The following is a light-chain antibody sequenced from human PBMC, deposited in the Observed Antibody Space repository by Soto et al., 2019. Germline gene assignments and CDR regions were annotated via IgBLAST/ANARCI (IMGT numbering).Light chain of an antibody. CDR2: DVT. V-gene: IGLV2-11*01. J-gene: IGLJ7*01. CDR3: CSYAGSHIHAV. Sequence: QSVLTQPRSVSGSPGQSGTIYCPGTSSDVCSYNYVSWYQQHPGKAPKLMIYDVTKRPSGVPDRFSGSKSGNTASLTISGLQAEDEADFYCCSYAGSHIHAVFGGGTQLTV. CDR1: SSDVCSYNY.